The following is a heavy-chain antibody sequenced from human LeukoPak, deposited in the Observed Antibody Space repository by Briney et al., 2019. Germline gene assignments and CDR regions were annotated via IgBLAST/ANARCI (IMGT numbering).Heavy chain of an antibody. CDR2: IRYDGSNK. J-gene: IGHJ4*02. Sequence: GGSLRLSCAASGFAFSTYGMNWVRQAPGKGLEWVAYIRYDGSNKYHADSVKGRFTISRDNSKSTLYLQVNSLRTDDTAVYYCARGGSSSWSFDSWGQGTLVTVSS. CDR1: GFAFSTYG. V-gene: IGHV3-30*02. CDR3: ARGGSSSWSFDS. D-gene: IGHD6-13*01.